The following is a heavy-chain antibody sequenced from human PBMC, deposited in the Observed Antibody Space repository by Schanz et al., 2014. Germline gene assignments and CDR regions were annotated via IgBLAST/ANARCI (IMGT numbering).Heavy chain of an antibody. D-gene: IGHD2-15*01. J-gene: IGHJ5*02. V-gene: IGHV1-69*02. Sequence: QVQLVQSGPEVKKPGSSVKVSCKASRSTFSSYTISWLRQARGQGLEWVGRFIPILDVGNYAQQFQGRVTFTADKSTSTAYMELSSLRSEDTAVYYCARGRGCTGGSCYSWFDLWGQGTLVTVAS. CDR3: ARGRGCTGGSCYSWFDL. CDR1: RSTFSSYT. CDR2: FIPILDVG.